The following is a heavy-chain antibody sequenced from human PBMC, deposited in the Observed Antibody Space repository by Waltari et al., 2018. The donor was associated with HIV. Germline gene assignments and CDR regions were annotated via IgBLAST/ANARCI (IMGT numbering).Heavy chain of an antibody. CDR2: INHRRNT. CDR1: GYY. Sequence: GYYWSWIRQPPGKRLEWMGEINHRRNTNYNPSLKSRLTMSVDASKNQFSLNLNSVTAADTGVYYCARRALWLRPVYYFDYWGQGALVTVSS. J-gene: IGHJ4*02. CDR3: ARRALWLRPVYYFDY. D-gene: IGHD5-12*01. V-gene: IGHV4-34*01.